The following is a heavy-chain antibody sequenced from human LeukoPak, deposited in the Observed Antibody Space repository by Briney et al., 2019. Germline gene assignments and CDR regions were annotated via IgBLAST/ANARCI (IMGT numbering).Heavy chain of an antibody. V-gene: IGHV1-46*01. CDR1: GYTFTSYY. CDR2: INPSGGST. CDR3: ATHTVTRAFDI. D-gene: IGHD4-17*01. J-gene: IGHJ3*02. Sequence: GASVKVSCKASGYTFTSYYMHWVRQAPGQGLEWMGIINPSGGSTSYAQKFQGRVTMTRDTSTSTVYMELSSLRSEDTAVYYCATHTVTRAFDIWGQGTMVTVSS.